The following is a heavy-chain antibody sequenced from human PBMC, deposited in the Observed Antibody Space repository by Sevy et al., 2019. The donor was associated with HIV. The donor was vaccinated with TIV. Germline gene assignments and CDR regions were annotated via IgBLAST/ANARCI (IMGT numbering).Heavy chain of an antibody. CDR3: ARDLGEGLRLGGDYYYYGMDV. J-gene: IGHJ6*02. Sequence: SETLSLTCTVSGGSISSYYWSWIRQPPGKGLEWIGYIYYSGSTNYNPSLKSRVTISVDTSKNQFSLKLGSVTAADTDVYYCARDLGEGLRLGGDYYYYGMDVWGQGTTVTVSS. CDR1: GGSISSYY. CDR2: IYYSGST. D-gene: IGHD5-12*01. V-gene: IGHV4-59*13.